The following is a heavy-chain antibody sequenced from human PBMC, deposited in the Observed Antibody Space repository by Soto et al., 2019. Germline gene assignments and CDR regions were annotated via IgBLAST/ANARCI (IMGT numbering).Heavy chain of an antibody. J-gene: IGHJ6*03. V-gene: IGHV3-7*01. CDR3: ARGQYSYGSDYYMDV. Sequence: GGSLRLSCAASGFTFSSYWMSWVRQAPGKGLEWVANIKQDGSEKYYVDSVKGRFTISRDNAKNSLYLQMNSLRAEDTAVYYCARGQYSYGSDYYMDVWGKGTTVTVSS. D-gene: IGHD5-18*01. CDR1: GFTFSSYW. CDR2: IKQDGSEK.